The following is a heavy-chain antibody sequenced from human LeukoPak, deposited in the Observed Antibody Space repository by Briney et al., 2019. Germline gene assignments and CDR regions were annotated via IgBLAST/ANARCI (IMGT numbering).Heavy chain of an antibody. Sequence: GESLKISCKGSGYSFTSYWIGWVRQMPGKGLEWMGIIYPGDSDTRYSPSFQGQVTISADKSISTAYLQWSSLKASDTAMYYCARLRDYVWGPEDYFDYWGQGTLVTVSS. CDR1: GYSFTSYW. D-gene: IGHD3-16*01. J-gene: IGHJ4*02. CDR3: ARLRDYVWGPEDYFDY. V-gene: IGHV5-51*01. CDR2: IYPGDSDT.